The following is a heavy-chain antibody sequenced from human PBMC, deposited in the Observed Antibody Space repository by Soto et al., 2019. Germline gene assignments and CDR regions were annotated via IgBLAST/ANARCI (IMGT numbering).Heavy chain of an antibody. D-gene: IGHD3-3*02. V-gene: IGHV1-69*05. CDR2: IIPIFRTP. CDR1: GDTFSSFA. J-gene: IGHJ6*02. CDR3: ARDKDREQLGGNYYYALAV. Sequence: QVQLVQSGAEVKKPGSSVKVSCKASGDTFSSFAISWVRQAPGQGLEWMGGIIPIFRTPKYAQKFQGRVTXTXDXXTSTAYMELSSLRSEDTAVYYCARDKDREQLGGNYYYALAVWGQGTTVIVSS.